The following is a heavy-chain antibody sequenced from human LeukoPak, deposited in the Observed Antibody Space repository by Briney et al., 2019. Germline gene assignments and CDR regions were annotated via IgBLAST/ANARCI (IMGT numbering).Heavy chain of an antibody. CDR1: GFTFSSYG. D-gene: IGHD3-10*01. Sequence: TGGSLRLSCAASGFTFSSYGMHWVRQAPGQGLEWVAFIRHDGSNKYYADSVKGRFTISRDNSKNTLYLQMNSLRAEDTAVYYCAKDALWFGELLGAFDIWGQGTMVTVSS. J-gene: IGHJ3*02. V-gene: IGHV3-30*02. CDR2: IRHDGSNK. CDR3: AKDALWFGELLGAFDI.